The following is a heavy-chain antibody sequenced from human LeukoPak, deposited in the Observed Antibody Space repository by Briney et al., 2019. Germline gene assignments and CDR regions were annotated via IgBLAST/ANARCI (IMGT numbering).Heavy chain of an antibody. D-gene: IGHD5-18*01. CDR1: GASVSSTAYF. J-gene: IGHJ6*04. Sequence: SESLSLTCTVSGASVSSTAYFWNWLRQPAGKGLEWIGEIDHRGRAKYNPSLKSRVSTSIDTSKNQFSLNLSSVTAADTAVYYCARDVDTALMDVWGEGTTVIVSS. V-gene: IGHV4-61*10. CDR3: ARDVDTALMDV. CDR2: IDHRGRA.